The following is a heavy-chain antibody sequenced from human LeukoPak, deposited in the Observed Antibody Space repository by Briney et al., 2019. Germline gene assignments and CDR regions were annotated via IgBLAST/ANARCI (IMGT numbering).Heavy chain of an antibody. Sequence: GGSLRLSCAASGFTFSSYSMNWVRQAPGKGLEWVSSISSSSSYIYYADSVKGRFTISRDNAKNSLYLQMNSLRAEDTAVYYCARDRYCSSTSCYWGHGSDAFDIWGQGTMVTVSS. J-gene: IGHJ3*02. CDR1: GFTFSSYS. V-gene: IGHV3-21*01. CDR2: ISSSSSYI. D-gene: IGHD2-2*01. CDR3: ARDRYCSSTSCYWGHGSDAFDI.